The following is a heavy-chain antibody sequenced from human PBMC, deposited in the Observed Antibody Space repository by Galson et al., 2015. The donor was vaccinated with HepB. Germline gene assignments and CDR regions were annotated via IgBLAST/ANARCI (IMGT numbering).Heavy chain of an antibody. D-gene: IGHD6-6*01. V-gene: IGHV3-30-3*01. J-gene: IGHJ6*02. CDR3: ARDRVVSQQLVRDYYYGMDV. Sequence: SLRLSCAASGFTFSSYAMHWVRQAPGKGLEWVAVISYDGSNKYYADSVKGRFTISRDNSKNTLYLQMNSLRAEDTAVYYCARDRVVSQQLVRDYYYGMDVWGQGTTVTVSS. CDR2: ISYDGSNK. CDR1: GFTFSSYA.